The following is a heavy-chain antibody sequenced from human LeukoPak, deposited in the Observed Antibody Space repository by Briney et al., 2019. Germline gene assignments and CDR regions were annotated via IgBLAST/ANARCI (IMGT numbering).Heavy chain of an antibody. V-gene: IGHV3-43*01. CDR2: INRRGHT. Sequence: GGSLRLSCAASGFTFDRFTIHWVRQTPGKDLEWVSLINRRGHTFYADSVKSRFTISRDNSRNSVFLQMNSLRPEDTALYHCAKEVDCPSDCLFFHSWGQGTLVTVSS. J-gene: IGHJ4*02. CDR3: AKEVDCPSDCLFFHS. CDR1: GFTFDRFT. D-gene: IGHD2-21*02.